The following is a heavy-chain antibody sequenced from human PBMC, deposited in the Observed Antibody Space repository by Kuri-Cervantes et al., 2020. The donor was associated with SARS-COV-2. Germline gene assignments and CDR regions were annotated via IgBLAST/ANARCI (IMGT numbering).Heavy chain of an antibody. CDR2: ISGSGGST. CDR3: AKGYQFVGYSYGQGLFDY. J-gene: IGHJ4*02. D-gene: IGHD5-18*01. CDR1: GFTFSSYW. V-gene: IGHV3-23*01. Sequence: GESLKISCAASGFTFSSYWMHWVRQAPGKGLVWVSAISGSGGSTYYADSVKGRFTISRDNSKNTLYLQMNSLRAEDTAVYYCAKGYQFVGYSYGQGLFDYWGQGTLVTVSS.